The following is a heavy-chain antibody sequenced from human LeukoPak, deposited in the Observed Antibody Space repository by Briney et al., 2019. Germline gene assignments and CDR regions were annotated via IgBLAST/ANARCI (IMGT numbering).Heavy chain of an antibody. D-gene: IGHD2-15*01. J-gene: IGHJ4*02. CDR3: ARDAYGGSCDY. Sequence: GGSLRLSCVASGFTFSNYAMGWLRQAPGKGLEWVSGMSGGGATTSYADSVKGRFTISRDNAKNTLYLQMNSLRAEDTAVYYCARDAYGGSCDYWGQGTLVTVSS. CDR1: GFTFSNYA. V-gene: IGHV3-23*01. CDR2: MSGGGATT.